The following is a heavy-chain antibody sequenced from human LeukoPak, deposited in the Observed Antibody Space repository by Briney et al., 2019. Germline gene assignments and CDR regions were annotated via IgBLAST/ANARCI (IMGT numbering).Heavy chain of an antibody. CDR3: ARVTGYVIEDYFDY. Sequence: PSETLSLTCAVSGDSISSGSYSWSWIRQPPGKGLEWIGHIYYSGSTNYNPSLKSRATISVDTSKNQFSLKLSSVTAADTAMYYCARVTGYVIEDYFDYWGQGTLVTVSS. J-gene: IGHJ4*02. CDR1: GDSISSGSYS. V-gene: IGHV4-61*01. D-gene: IGHD3-22*01. CDR2: IYYSGST.